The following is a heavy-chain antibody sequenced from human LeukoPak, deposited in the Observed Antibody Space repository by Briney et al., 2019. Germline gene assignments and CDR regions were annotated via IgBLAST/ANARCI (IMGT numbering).Heavy chain of an antibody. J-gene: IGHJ3*02. V-gene: IGHV4-4*07. CDR3: ASGGSGAFDI. CDR1: GGPISSYY. D-gene: IGHD3-10*01. CDR2: MYTSGST. Sequence: PSETLSLTCTVSGGPISSYYWSWIRQPAGKGLEWIGHMYTSGSTNYNPSLRSRVPMSVDTSKNLFSRKLSSVTAADTAVYYCASGGSGAFDIWGQGTMVTVSS.